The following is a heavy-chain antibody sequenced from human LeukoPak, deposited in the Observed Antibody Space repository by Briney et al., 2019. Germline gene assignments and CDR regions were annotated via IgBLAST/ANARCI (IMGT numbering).Heavy chain of an antibody. Sequence: PGGSLRLSCAASGFSISRYAMHWVRQAPGKGLEWVAVISDDGSDKYYADSVKGRFTISRDNSKNTLYLQMNSLRAEDTAVYYCAKLLYYYDSSQPYWGQGTLVTVSS. CDR3: AKLLYYYDSSQPY. D-gene: IGHD3-22*01. V-gene: IGHV3-30*04. CDR2: ISDDGSDK. J-gene: IGHJ4*02. CDR1: GFSISRYA.